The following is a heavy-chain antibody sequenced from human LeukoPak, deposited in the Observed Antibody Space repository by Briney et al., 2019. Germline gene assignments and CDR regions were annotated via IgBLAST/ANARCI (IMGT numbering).Heavy chain of an antibody. Sequence: GASVKVSCKASGYTFKSYDINWVRQATGQGLEWMGWMNPNSGNTGYAQKFQGRVTMTRNTSISTAYMELSSLRSEDTAVYYCARGSGSSWYPASYYFDYWGQGTLVTVSS. D-gene: IGHD6-13*01. J-gene: IGHJ4*02. V-gene: IGHV1-8*01. CDR2: MNPNSGNT. CDR1: GYTFKSYD. CDR3: ARGSGSSWYPASYYFDY.